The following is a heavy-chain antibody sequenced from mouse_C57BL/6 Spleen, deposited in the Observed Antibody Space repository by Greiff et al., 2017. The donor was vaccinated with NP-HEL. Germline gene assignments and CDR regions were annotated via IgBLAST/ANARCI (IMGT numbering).Heavy chain of an antibody. CDR3: ARWGYYDAMDY. J-gene: IGHJ4*01. Sequence: QVTLKESGAELVRPGSSVKLSCKASGYTFTSYWMDWVKQRPGQGLEWIGNIYPSDSETHYNQKFKDKATLTVDKSSSTAYMQLSSLTSEDSAVYYCARWGYYDAMDYWGQGTSVTVSS. CDR1: GYTFTSYW. V-gene: IGHV1-61*01. CDR2: IYPSDSET. D-gene: IGHD2-2*01.